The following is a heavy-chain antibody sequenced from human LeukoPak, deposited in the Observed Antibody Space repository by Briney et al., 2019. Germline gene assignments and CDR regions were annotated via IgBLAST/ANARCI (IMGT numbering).Heavy chain of an antibody. CDR1: GFTFSSYG. D-gene: IGHD2-2*03. J-gene: IGHJ4*02. CDR3: AKDGYCSSTSCYPQWYFDY. CDR2: IRHDGSNK. Sequence: PGGSLRLSCAASGFTFSSYGMHWVRQAPGKGLEWVAFIRHDGSNKYYADSVKGRFIMSRDNSKNTLYLQMNSLRAEDTAIYYCAKDGYCSSTSCYPQWYFDYWGQGTLVTVSS. V-gene: IGHV3-30*02.